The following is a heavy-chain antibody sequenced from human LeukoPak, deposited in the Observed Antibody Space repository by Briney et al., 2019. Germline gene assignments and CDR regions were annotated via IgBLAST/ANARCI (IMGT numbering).Heavy chain of an antibody. CDR2: INTSNGNT. Sequence: GASVKVSCKASGYTFTNYGITWMRQAPGQGLEWMGWINTSNGNTNYAQTLQGRVTITTDTYTSTAYMELRSLRSDDTAVFYCARDLVDGVGAPGAYWGQGALVTVSS. D-gene: IGHD1-26*01. J-gene: IGHJ4*02. CDR1: GYTFTNYG. V-gene: IGHV1-18*01. CDR3: ARDLVDGVGAPGAY.